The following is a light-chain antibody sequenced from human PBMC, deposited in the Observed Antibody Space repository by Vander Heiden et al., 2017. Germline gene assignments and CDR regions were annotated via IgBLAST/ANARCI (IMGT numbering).Light chain of an antibody. Sequence: EIVLTQSPATLSLSPGERATLSCRASQSVSSYLAWYQQKPGQAPRLLIYDASNRATGIPDFTLTISSLEPEDFAVYYCQQRSNWPPTFGPGTKVDIK. V-gene: IGKV3-11*01. CDR2: DAS. CDR1: QSVSSY. J-gene: IGKJ3*01. CDR3: QQRSNWPPT.